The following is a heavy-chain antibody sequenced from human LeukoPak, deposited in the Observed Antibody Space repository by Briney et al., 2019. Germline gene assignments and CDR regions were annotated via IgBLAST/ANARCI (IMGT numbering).Heavy chain of an antibody. J-gene: IGHJ5*02. CDR3: ARVAAAGTNWFDP. D-gene: IGHD6-13*01. V-gene: IGHV1-46*01. CDR1: GYTFTSYY. CDR2: IYPNRCNT. Sequence: ASVNVSYKHSGYTFTSYYMHWLRQAPAPGLEGMGIIYPNRCNTSYAQKLQGKVTMTSDTSTSTVYMELSSLRPEDTAVYYCARVAAAGTNWFDPGGQGTLVTVSS.